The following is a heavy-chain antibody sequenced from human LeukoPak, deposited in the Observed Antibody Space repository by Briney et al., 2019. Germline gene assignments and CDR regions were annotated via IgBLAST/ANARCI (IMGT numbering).Heavy chain of an antibody. CDR1: GLTFNFYG. CDR2: VGGGNDI. CDR3: AKDATPMNSLWDHFDS. V-gene: IGHV3-23*01. D-gene: IGHD3-22*01. J-gene: IGHJ4*02. Sequence: GGPLRFSCAAWGLTFNFYGLSWFGRAPGKGLKGVSSVGGGNDIHYADSVKGRFTGFKDDAQSTVYLQMNSLRVEDTAIYFCAKDATPMNSLWDHFDSWGQGTLVTVSS.